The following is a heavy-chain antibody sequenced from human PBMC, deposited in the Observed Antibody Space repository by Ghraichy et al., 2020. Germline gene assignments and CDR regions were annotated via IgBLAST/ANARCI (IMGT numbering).Heavy chain of an antibody. CDR3: ARVTNWGEYSS. CDR1: RLDVNKYE. J-gene: IGHJ5*01. V-gene: IGHV3-7*01. Sequence: GGSLRLSCRHLRLDVNKYEMQSRLRTPCEGLWLVTNINQDGSEIYYTDSVKGRFTISRDNAKNSQYLQMNRLRVEDTAVFFCARVTNWGEYSSWGHGT. D-gene: IGHD7-27*01. CDR2: INQDGSEI.